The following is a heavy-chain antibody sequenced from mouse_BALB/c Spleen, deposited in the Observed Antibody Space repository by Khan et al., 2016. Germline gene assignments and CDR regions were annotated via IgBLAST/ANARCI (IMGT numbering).Heavy chain of an antibody. Sequence: EVQLQESGPGLVKPSQSLSLTCTVTGYSITSDYAWNWIRQFPGNKLEWMGYISYSGSTSYNPSLKSRISITRDTSKNQFFLQLNSVTTEDTATXYWASSRGNYFAYCGQGTTLTVSS. V-gene: IGHV3-2*02. CDR2: ISYSGST. CDR3: ASSRGNYFAY. CDR1: GYSITSDYA. J-gene: IGHJ2*01. D-gene: IGHD6-1*01.